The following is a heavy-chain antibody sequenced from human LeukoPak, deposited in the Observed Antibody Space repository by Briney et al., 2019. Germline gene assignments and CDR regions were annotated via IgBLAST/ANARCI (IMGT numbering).Heavy chain of an antibody. CDR2: INPMNGVT. CDR3: AKGLDYGDPFNFDY. D-gene: IGHD4-17*01. CDR1: GYTFIAYY. J-gene: IGHJ4*02. V-gene: IGHV1-2*02. Sequence: ASVKVSCKTSGYTFIAYYIHWVRQAPGQGLEWLGWINPMNGVTKYPQEFQGRVAMSGDTSIGTAFMELRRLRSDDTAVYYCAKGLDYGDPFNFDYWGQGTLVTVSS.